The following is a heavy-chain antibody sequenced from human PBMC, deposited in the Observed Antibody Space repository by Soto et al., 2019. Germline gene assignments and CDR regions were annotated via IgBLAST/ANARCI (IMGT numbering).Heavy chain of an antibody. CDR2: IYYSGAT. CDR3: APVGIGTTTVDY. CDR1: GGSISSGGYY. J-gene: IGHJ4*02. D-gene: IGHD4-4*01. V-gene: IGHV4-39*02. Sequence: TSETLSLTCTVSGGSISSGGYYWSWIRQHPGKGLEWIGSIYYSGATYYNPSLRSRITISMDRSKNHFSLKLTSVTAADTAIYYCAPVGIGTTTVDYWGQGTLVTVSS.